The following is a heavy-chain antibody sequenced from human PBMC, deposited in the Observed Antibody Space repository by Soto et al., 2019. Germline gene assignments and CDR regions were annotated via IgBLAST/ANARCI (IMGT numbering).Heavy chain of an antibody. CDR3: AKGARGGYDSSGYYY. J-gene: IGHJ4*02. CDR2: ISGSGGST. D-gene: IGHD3-22*01. CDR1: GFTVSSNY. Sequence: GGSLRLSCAASGFTVSSNYMSWVRQAPGKGLEWVSAISGSGGSTYYADSVKGRFTISRDNSKNTLYLQMNSLRAEDTAVYYCAKGARGGYDSSGYYYWGQGTLVTVSS. V-gene: IGHV3-23*01.